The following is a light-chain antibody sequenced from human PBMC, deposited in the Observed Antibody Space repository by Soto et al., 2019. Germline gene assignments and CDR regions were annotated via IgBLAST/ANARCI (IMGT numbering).Light chain of an antibody. CDR2: DAS. V-gene: IGKV1-5*01. CDR1: QSISSW. J-gene: IGKJ1*01. CDR3: QQYNSYTGT. Sequence: DIHMTHSPSTLSASLGDRVTITFRASQSISSWLAWYQQKPGKAPKLLIYDASSLESGVPSRFSGSGSGTEFTLTISSLQPDDFATYYCQQYNSYTGTFGQGTKVDIK.